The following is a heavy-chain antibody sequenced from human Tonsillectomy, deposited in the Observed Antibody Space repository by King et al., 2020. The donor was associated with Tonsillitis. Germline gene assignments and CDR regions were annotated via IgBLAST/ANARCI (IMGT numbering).Heavy chain of an antibody. Sequence: QLQESGPGLVKPSETLSLTCTVSGGSISSSSYYWGWIRQPPGKGLEWIGRIYYSGSTYYNPSLKSRVTISVDTSKNQFSLKLSSVTAADTAVYYCARHIYSGYDPFNYWGQGTLVTVSS. V-gene: IGHV4-39*01. CDR3: ARHIYSGYDPFNY. CDR1: GGSISSSSYY. J-gene: IGHJ4*02. D-gene: IGHD5-12*01. CDR2: IYYSGST.